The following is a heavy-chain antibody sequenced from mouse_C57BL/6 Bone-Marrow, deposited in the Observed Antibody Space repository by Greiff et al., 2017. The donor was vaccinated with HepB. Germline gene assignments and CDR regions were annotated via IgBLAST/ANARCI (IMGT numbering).Heavy chain of an antibody. D-gene: IGHD2-4*01. V-gene: IGHV1-61*01. CDR1: GYTFTSYW. CDR2: IYPSDSET. J-gene: IGHJ1*03. Sequence: VQLQQPGAELVRPGSSVKLSCKASGYTFTSYWMDWVKQRPGQGLEWIGNIYPSDSETHYNQKFKDKATLTVDKSSSTAYMQLSSLTSEDSAVYYCARDRLDDYENWYFDVWGTGTTVTVSS. CDR3: ARDRLDDYENWYFDV.